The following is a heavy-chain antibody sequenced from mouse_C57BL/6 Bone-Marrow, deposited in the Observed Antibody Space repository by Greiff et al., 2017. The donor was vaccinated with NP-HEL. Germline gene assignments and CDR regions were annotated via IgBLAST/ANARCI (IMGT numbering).Heavy chain of an antibody. J-gene: IGHJ1*03. V-gene: IGHV1-64*01. Sequence: QVQLKQPGAELVKPGASVKLSCKASGYTFTSYWMHWVKQRPGQGLEWIGMIHPNSGSTNYNEKFKSKATLTVDKSSSTAYMQLSSLTSEDSAVYYCVITTVVASYWYFDVWGTGTTVTVSS. CDR3: VITTVVASYWYFDV. D-gene: IGHD1-1*01. CDR2: IHPNSGST. CDR1: GYTFTSYW.